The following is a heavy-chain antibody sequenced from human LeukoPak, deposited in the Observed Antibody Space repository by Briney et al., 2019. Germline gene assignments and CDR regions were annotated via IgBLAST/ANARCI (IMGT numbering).Heavy chain of an antibody. D-gene: IGHD1-26*01. CDR3: ARGRDRWVDY. J-gene: IGHJ4*02. V-gene: IGHV4-59*01. CDR1: GGSISSYY. Sequence: SETLSLTCTVSGGSISSYYWSWIRQPPGKGLEWIGYIYYSGSTNYNPSLKSRVTISVDTSKNQFSLKLSSVTAADTAVYHCARGRDRWVDYWGQGTLVTVSS. CDR2: IYYSGST.